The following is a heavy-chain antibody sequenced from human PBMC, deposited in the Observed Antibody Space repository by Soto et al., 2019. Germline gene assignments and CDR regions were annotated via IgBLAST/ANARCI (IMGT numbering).Heavy chain of an antibody. D-gene: IGHD3-16*01. CDR2: LTSSGSST. J-gene: IGHJ5*01. CDR1: GFSFSNYA. CDR3: AKLFFSDTTTWGIYTLSLLDS. Sequence: GGSLRLSCAASGFSFSNYAMIWVRQAPGKGLEWVSALTSSGSSTYYADSVKGRFTVSRDNSKNLLFLQMSSLRAEDSALYYCAKLFFSDTTTWGIYTLSLLDS. V-gene: IGHV3-23*01.